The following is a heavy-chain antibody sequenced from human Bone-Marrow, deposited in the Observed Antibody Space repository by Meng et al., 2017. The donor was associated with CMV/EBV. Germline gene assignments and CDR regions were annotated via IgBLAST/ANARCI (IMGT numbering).Heavy chain of an antibody. D-gene: IGHD3-3*01. V-gene: IGHV3-74*01. J-gene: IGHJ4*02. CDR2: INSDGSST. CDR1: GFTLSSYW. Sequence: GGSLRLSCAASGFTLSSYWMHWVRQAPGKGLVWVSRINSDGSSTSYADSVKGRFTISRDNAKNTLYLQMNSLRAEDTAVYYCARDGGNYDGFFYYWGQGTLVTVSS. CDR3: ARDGGNYDGFFYY.